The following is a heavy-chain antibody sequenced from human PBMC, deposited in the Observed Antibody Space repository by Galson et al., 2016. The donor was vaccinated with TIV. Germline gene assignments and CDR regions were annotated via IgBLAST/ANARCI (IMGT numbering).Heavy chain of an antibody. CDR2: ISHSGTT. J-gene: IGHJ4*02. CDR3: ARGVTIVGLIRPAPYDY. V-gene: IGHV4-59*12. CDR1: GGSIRSSY. Sequence: ETLSLTCTVSGGSIRSSYCSWIRQHPGTGLEWIGYISHSGTTNYKYPLKSRATISVDTSKNQMTLSLTSVTAADTAFYNCARGVTIVGLIRPAPYDYWGQGTLVTVSS. D-gene: IGHD1-26*01.